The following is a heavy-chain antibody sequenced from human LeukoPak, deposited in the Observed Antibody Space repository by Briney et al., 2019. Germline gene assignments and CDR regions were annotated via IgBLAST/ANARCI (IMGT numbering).Heavy chain of an antibody. CDR3: AIGYKHGHGPFDN. D-gene: IGHD5-18*01. Sequence: ASVKVSCKASGYRFDSYGLSWVRQAPGQGLEWMGWISPFNGDTNYAQKSQGTVTMATDTSRSTAYVELRSLRSDDTAVYYCAIGYKHGHGPFDNWGQGTLVIVSS. V-gene: IGHV1-18*01. J-gene: IGHJ4*02. CDR2: ISPFNGDT. CDR1: GYRFDSYG.